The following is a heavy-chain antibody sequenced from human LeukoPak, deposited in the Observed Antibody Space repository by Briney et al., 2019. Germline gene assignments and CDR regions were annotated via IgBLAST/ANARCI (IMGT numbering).Heavy chain of an antibody. CDR3: ARGMGSSGWYRGGDAFDI. CDR2: ISAYNGNT. CDR1: GYTFTSYG. V-gene: IGHV1-18*01. D-gene: IGHD6-19*01. Sequence: ASVKVSCKASGYTFTSYGISWVRQAPGQGLEWMGWISAYNGNTNYAQKLQGRVTMTTDTSTSTAYMELRSLRSDDTAVYYCARGMGSSGWYRGGDAFDIWGQGTMVTVSS. J-gene: IGHJ3*02.